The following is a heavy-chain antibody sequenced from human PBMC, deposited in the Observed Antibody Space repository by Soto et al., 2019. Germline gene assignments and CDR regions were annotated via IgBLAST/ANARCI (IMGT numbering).Heavy chain of an antibody. CDR2: ISSSGSTI. J-gene: IGHJ4*02. Sequence: GGSLRLSCSASGFTFSSYEMNWVRQAPGKGLEWVSYISSSGSTIYYADSVKGRFTISRDNAKNSLYLQMNSLRAEDTAVYYCARVEAAAWWTVGNIDYWGQGTLVTVSS. V-gene: IGHV3-48*03. CDR1: GFTFSSYE. D-gene: IGHD6-13*01. CDR3: ARVEAAAWWTVGNIDY.